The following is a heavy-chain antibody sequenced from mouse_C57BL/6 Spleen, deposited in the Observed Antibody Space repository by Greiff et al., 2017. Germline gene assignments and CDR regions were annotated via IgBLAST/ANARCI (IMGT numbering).Heavy chain of an antibody. CDR2: IYPGDGDT. CDR1: GYAFSSSW. Sequence: QVQLQQSGPELVKPGASVKISCKASGYAFSSSWMNWVQQRPGKGLEWIGRIYPGDGDTNSNGKFKGKATLTADKSSSTAYMQLSSLTSEDSAVYFCARWLLRDYAMDYWGQGTSVTVSS. CDR3: ARWLLRDYAMDY. V-gene: IGHV1-82*01. D-gene: IGHD2-3*01. J-gene: IGHJ4*01.